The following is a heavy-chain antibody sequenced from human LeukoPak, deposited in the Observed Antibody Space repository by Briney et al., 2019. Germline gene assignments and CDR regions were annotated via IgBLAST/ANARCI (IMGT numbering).Heavy chain of an antibody. CDR3: AKDATSSGYYGIFDY. D-gene: IGHD3-22*01. CDR2: TSSSDAGK. V-gene: IGHV3-23*01. CDR1: GFSLSSYA. J-gene: IGHJ4*02. Sequence: GGSLRLSCTVSGFSLSSYALSWVRRAPGKGLEWVSATSSSDAGKYYADSVRGRFTISRDNSKNTLYLQMNSLRAEDTAVYYCAKDATSSGYYGIFDYWGQGTLVTVSS.